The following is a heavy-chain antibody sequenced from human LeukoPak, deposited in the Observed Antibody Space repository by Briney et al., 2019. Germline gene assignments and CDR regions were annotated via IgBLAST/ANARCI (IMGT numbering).Heavy chain of an antibody. V-gene: IGHV4-59*08. D-gene: IGHD2-8*01. J-gene: IGHJ4*02. CDR2: IHYSGST. CDR1: GGSICGYY. CDR3: ARQAHCTSDLCYPFDY. Sequence: SETLSLTCTVSGGSICGYYWSWIRQPPGKGLEWIGYIHYSGSTNYNPSLKSRVTISADTTKNQFSLKLSSVTAADTAVYYCARQAHCTSDLCYPFDYWGQGTLVTVSS.